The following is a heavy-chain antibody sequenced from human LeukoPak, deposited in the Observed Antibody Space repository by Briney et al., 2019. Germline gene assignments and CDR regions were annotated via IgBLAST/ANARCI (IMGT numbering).Heavy chain of an antibody. CDR2: IIPILGIA. D-gene: IGHD3-9*01. J-gene: IGHJ5*02. CDR3: ARDGYFQEHWFDP. V-gene: IGHV1-69*04. Sequence: ASVKVSCKASGGTFSSYAISWVRQAPGQGLEWMGRIIPILGIANYAQKFQGRVTITADKSTSTAYMELSSLRSEDTGVYYCARDGYFQEHWFDPWGQGTLVTVSS. CDR1: GGTFSSYA.